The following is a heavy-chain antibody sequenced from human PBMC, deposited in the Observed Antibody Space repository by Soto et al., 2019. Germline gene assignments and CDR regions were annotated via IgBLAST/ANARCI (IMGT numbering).Heavy chain of an antibody. D-gene: IGHD3-9*01. CDR3: ARGRGRTDNY. V-gene: IGHV4-59*01. Sequence: PSETLSLTCTVSGGSISSYYWSWIRQPPGKGLEWIGYIYYSGSTNYHPSLKSRVTISVDTSKNQFSLKLSSVTAADTAVYYCARGRGRTDNYWGQGTLVTVSS. CDR2: IYYSGST. CDR1: GGSISSYY. J-gene: IGHJ4*02.